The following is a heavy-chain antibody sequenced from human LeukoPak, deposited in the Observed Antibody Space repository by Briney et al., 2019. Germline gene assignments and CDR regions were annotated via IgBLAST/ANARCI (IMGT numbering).Heavy chain of an antibody. J-gene: IGHJ4*02. D-gene: IGHD1-1*01. CDR2: INAGNADT. V-gene: IGHV1-3*01. Sequence: GASVKVSCKASGYTFSSYGMYWVRPAPGQRLEWMGMINAGNADTNYPQKFQGRVTITRDTSASTAYMELSSLGSEDTAVYYCARELWNGEFDYWGQGTLVTVSS. CDR1: GYTFSSYG. CDR3: ARELWNGEFDY.